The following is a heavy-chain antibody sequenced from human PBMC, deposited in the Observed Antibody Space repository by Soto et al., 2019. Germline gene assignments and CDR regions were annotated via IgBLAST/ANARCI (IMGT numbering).Heavy chain of an antibody. CDR2: VHYIGST. CDR1: GGSISSYY. J-gene: IGHJ5*02. CDR3: ARWRFEGYNWFDP. D-gene: IGHD3-16*01. Sequence: KPSETLSLTCTVSGGSISSYYWSWIRQPPGKGLEWIGYVHYIGSTNYNPSLKSRVTISINTSKNQFSLKLTSVTAADTAVYYCARWRFEGYNWFDPWGQGTLVTVSS. V-gene: IGHV4-59*01.